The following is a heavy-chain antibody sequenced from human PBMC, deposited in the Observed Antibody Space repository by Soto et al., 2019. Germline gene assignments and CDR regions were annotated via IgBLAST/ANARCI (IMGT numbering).Heavy chain of an antibody. Sequence: SETLSLTCAVYGGSFSGYYWSRIRQPPGKGLEWIGEINHSGSTNYNPSLKSRVTISVDTSKNQFSLKLSSVTAADTAVYYCARGCGSSTSLLDYYYGMDVWGQGTTVTVSS. CDR2: INHSGST. CDR1: GGSFSGYY. J-gene: IGHJ6*02. V-gene: IGHV4-34*01. CDR3: ARGCGSSTSLLDYYYGMDV. D-gene: IGHD2-2*01.